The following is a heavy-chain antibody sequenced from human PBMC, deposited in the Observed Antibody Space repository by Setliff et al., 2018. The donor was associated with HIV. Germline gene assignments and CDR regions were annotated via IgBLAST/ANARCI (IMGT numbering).Heavy chain of an antibody. CDR1: GYNFTDYD. V-gene: IGHV1-8*02. J-gene: IGHJ5*02. CDR3: ARGTAPRPASVLEFLEWLFPNWFDP. D-gene: IGHD3-3*02. Sequence: PSVKVSCKASGYNFTDYDINWVRQATGQGLEWMGWMNPNNGNTGYAEKFQGRVTMTRDTSISTAYVELSSLRSDDTAVYYCARGTAPRPASVLEFLEWLFPNWFDPWGQGTLVTVSS. CDR2: MNPNNGNT.